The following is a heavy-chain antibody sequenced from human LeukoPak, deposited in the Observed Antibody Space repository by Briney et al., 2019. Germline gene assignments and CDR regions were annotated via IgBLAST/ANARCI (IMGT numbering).Heavy chain of an antibody. CDR2: INANNDGS. CDR3: ARKRGVVVVTNAFDM. J-gene: IGHJ3*02. CDR1: GYTITGYY. V-gene: IGHV1-2*02. Sequence: ASVKVSCKASGYTITGYYMHWVRQAPGQGLEWMGWINANNDGSVYAQKFQGRVTMTRDTSINTAYMELSRLRSDDTAVYYCARKRGVVVVTNAFDMWGQGTMVTVSS. D-gene: IGHD3-3*01.